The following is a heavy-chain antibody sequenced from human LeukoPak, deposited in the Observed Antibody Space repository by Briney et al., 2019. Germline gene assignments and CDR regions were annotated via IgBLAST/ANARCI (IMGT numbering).Heavy chain of an antibody. CDR2: IWYDGSSK. V-gene: IGHV3-33*06. Sequence: GRSLRLSCAASGFTFSSYGMHWVRQAPGKGLEWVAVIWYDGSSKYYADSVKGRFTISRDNSKNTLYLQMNSLRAEDTAVYYCAKGSGSLDYWGQGTLVTVSS. CDR3: AKGSGSLDY. CDR1: GFTFSSYG. J-gene: IGHJ4*02. D-gene: IGHD3-10*01.